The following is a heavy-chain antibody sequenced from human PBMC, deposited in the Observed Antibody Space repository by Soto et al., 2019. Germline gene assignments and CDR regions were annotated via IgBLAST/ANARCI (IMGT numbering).Heavy chain of an antibody. CDR3: VRGADYAVSWFDP. CDR2: INSGGSST. CDR1: GFPFSNYY. Sequence: HPGGSLRLSCAASGFPFSNYYMHWVRQPPGKGLVWVSRINSGGSSTNYADSVKGRFTISRDNAKNTLYLQMNSLRAEDTAVYYCVRGADYAVSWFDPWGQGTLVTVSS. J-gene: IGHJ5*01. D-gene: IGHD4-17*01. V-gene: IGHV3-74*01.